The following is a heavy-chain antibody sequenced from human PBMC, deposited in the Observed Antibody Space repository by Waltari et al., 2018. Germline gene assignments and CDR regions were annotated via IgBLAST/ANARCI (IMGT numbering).Heavy chain of an antibody. D-gene: IGHD6-19*01. V-gene: IGHV3-NL1*01. CDR2: FYSAGST. J-gene: IGHJ4*02. Sequence: QVQLVESGGGVVQPGTSLRLSCAASGFTFSSYSMHWVRQAPGKGREGVSVFYSAGSTNYADSVKGRFTISRDNSKNTLSLQMNSLRTEDTAVYYCARENSVAGARAFDYWGQGLLVTVSS. CDR1: GFTFSSYS. CDR3: ARENSVAGARAFDY.